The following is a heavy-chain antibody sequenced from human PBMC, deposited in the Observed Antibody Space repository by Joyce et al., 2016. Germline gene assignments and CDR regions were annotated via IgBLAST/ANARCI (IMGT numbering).Heavy chain of an antibody. V-gene: IGHV4-31*03. D-gene: IGHD2-15*01. CDR2: IHHTGGT. Sequence: QVQLQESGPGLLQPSQTLSLTCTVSGDSITTAGFYWSWVRQHPETGLEWIGYIHHTGGTYDNPSLKSRITISGDTSQNQFSLTLNSVTAADTAIYYCARVVGSTFGGFDYWGQGALVTVSS. CDR3: ARVVGSTFGGFDY. J-gene: IGHJ4*02. CDR1: GDSITTAGFY.